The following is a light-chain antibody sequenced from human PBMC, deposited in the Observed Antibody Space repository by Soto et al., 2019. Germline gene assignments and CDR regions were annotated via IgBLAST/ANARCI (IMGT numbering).Light chain of an antibody. CDR2: EAS. CDR3: HQYDSYPYT. Sequence: DIQMTQSPSTLSASVGDRVTNTCRASEKINKWLAWYQQKPGKAPKLLIYEASSLESGVPSRFSGSGSGTEFTLIISGLQPEDFATYYCHQYDSYPYTFGQGTKVDIK. V-gene: IGKV1-5*03. CDR1: EKINKW. J-gene: IGKJ2*01.